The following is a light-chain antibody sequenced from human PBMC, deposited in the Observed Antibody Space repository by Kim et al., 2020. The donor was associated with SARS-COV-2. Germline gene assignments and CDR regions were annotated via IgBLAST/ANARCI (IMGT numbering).Light chain of an antibody. J-gene: IGKJ4*01. CDR3: QQRSIWPLT. CDR1: PSVSSY. Sequence: LSPGERATLSCRASPSVSSYLAWYQQKPGQAPRLLIYDASNRATGIPARFSGSGSGTDFTLTISSLEPEDFAVYYCQQRSIWPLTFGGGTKVDIK. CDR2: DAS. V-gene: IGKV3-11*01.